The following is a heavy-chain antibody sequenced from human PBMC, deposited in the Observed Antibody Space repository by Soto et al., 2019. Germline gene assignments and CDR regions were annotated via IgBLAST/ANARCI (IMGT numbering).Heavy chain of an antibody. CDR2: IYYSGST. Sequence: SETLSLTCTVSGGSISSGGYYWSWIRQHPGKGLEWIGYIYYSGSTYYNPSLKSRVTISVDTSKNQFSLKLSSVTAADTAVYYCARGRGYYGSGSYRWFDPWGQGTLVTVSS. CDR3: ARGRGYYGSGSYRWFDP. J-gene: IGHJ5*02. CDR1: GGSISSGGYY. D-gene: IGHD3-10*01. V-gene: IGHV4-31*03.